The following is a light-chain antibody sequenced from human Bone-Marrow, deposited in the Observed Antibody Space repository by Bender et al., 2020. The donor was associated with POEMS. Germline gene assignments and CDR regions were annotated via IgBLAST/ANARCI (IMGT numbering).Light chain of an antibody. CDR3: SSYAATTNVV. V-gene: IGLV2-8*01. CDR2: EVT. CDR1: NSNIGGYTY. J-gene: IGLJ2*01. Sequence: QSALTQPASVSGSPGQSVTISCTGNNSNIGGYTYVSWFQQHPDRAPKLLIYEVTKRPPGVPDRFSASKSGNTASLTVSGLQADDEAVYYCSSYAATTNVVFGGGTKLTVL.